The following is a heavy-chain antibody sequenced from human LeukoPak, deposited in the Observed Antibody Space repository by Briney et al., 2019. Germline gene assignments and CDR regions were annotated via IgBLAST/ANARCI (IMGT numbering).Heavy chain of an antibody. D-gene: IGHD1-1*01. Sequence: GGSLRLSCAASGFTSSDYNMHWVRQAPGKGLEWVAVISYDGSNKYYADSVKGRFTISRDNSKNTLYLQMSSLRAEDTAVYYCARDPGSYYFDYWGQGTLVTVSS. CDR2: ISYDGSNK. CDR1: GFTSSDYN. CDR3: ARDPGSYYFDY. J-gene: IGHJ4*02. V-gene: IGHV3-30-3*01.